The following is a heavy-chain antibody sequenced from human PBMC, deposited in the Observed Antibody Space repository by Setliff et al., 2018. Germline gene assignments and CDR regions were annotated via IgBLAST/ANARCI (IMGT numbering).Heavy chain of an antibody. CDR3: ARRPYQHYDSSGYSVNYYMDV. V-gene: IGHV4-59*08. CDR2: IYDSGSI. D-gene: IGHD3-22*01. CDR1: GGSISSYY. Sequence: KPSETLSLTCTVSGGSISSYYWTWIRQSPGKGLEWIGNIYDSGSINYNPSLKSRVTTSVDTSKNQFSLKLSSVTAADTAVYFCARRPYQHYDSSGYSVNYYMDVWGKGTTVTVSS. J-gene: IGHJ6*03.